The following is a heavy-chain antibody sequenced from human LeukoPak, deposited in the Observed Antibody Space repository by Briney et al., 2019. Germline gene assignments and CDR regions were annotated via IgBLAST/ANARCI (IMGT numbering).Heavy chain of an antibody. V-gene: IGHV4-38-2*02. Sequence: SETLSLTCTVSDYSISSGYYWGWIRQPPGKGLEWIGTFYESGSTHYNPSLKRRVTISVDMSKNQFSLKLTSVIAADTAVYYCASNTLVGARWDYWGLGNLVTVSS. CDR2: FYESGST. D-gene: IGHD1-26*01. CDR3: ASNTLVGARWDY. CDR1: DYSISSGYY. J-gene: IGHJ4*02.